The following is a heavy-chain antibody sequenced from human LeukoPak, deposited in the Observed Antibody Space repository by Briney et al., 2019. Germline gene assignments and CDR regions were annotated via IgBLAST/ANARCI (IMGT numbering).Heavy chain of an antibody. D-gene: IGHD3-3*01. CDR1: GGSISSGSYY. Sequence: SETLSLTCTVSGGSISSGSYYWSWIRQPAGKGLEWIGRIYTSGSTNYNPSLKSRVTVSVDTSKTPFSLQLSSVTAADTAVYYCARGGLTIPSAGPWFDPWGQGTLVTVSS. CDR3: ARGGLTIPSAGPWFDP. V-gene: IGHV4-61*02. CDR2: IYTSGST. J-gene: IGHJ5*02.